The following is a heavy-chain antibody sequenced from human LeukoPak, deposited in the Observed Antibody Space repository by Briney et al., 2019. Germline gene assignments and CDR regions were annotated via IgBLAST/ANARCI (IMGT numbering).Heavy chain of an antibody. CDR2: IYHSGST. Sequence: SETLSLTCTVSGSSISSGYYWGWIRQPPGKGLEWIATIYHSGSTYYNPSFKSRVTISVDTSKNQFSLKLSSVTAADTAVYYCARERYYYDSSGYYRFDCWGQGTLVTVSS. CDR3: ARERYYYDSSGYYRFDC. J-gene: IGHJ4*02. V-gene: IGHV4-38-2*02. CDR1: GSSISSGYY. D-gene: IGHD3-22*01.